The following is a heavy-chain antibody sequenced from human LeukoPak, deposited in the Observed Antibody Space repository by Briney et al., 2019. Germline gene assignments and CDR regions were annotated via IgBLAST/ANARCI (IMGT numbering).Heavy chain of an antibody. D-gene: IGHD1-26*01. J-gene: IGHJ6*03. Sequence: PSETLSLTCTVSGGSISSYYWSWIRQPPGKGLEWIGYIYYTGSTNYYPSLKSRVTISVDTSKNQFSLKQSSVTAADTAVYYCARDRRRGSYHYYYYMDVWGKGTTVTVSS. CDR1: GGSISSYY. CDR3: ARDRRRGSYHYYYYMDV. CDR2: IYYTGST. V-gene: IGHV4-59*12.